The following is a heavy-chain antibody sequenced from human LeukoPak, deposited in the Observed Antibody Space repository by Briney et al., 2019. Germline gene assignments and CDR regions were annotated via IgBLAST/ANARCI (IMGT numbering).Heavy chain of an antibody. CDR1: GYTFTSYG. CDR3: ARVGQRYGWNDAFDI. J-gene: IGHJ3*02. CDR2: ISAYNGNK. Sequence: ASVKVSCKASGYTFTSYGIIWVRQAPGQGLEWMGWISAYNGNKNYTHKLQGRVTMTTDTSTSTAYIELRRLRADATAVYYCARVGQRYGWNDAFDIWGQGTMVTVSS. D-gene: IGHD1-20*01. V-gene: IGHV1-18*01.